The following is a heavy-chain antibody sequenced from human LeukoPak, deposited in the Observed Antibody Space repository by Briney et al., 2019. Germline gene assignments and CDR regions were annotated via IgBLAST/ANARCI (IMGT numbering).Heavy chain of an antibody. J-gene: IGHJ4*02. CDR3: ARDSGYSYELY. CDR1: GGTFSSYA. D-gene: IGHD5-18*01. CDR2: IIPILGIA. Sequence: SVKVSCKASGGTFSSYAISWVRQAPGQGLEWMGRIIPILGIANYAQKLQGRVTMTTDTSTSTAYMELRSLRSDDTAVYYCARDSGYSYELYWGQGTLVTVSS. V-gene: IGHV1-69*04.